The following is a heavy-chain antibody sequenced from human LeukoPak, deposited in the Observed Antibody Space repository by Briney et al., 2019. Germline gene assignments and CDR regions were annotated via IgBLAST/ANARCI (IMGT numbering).Heavy chain of an antibody. CDR3: ARGIAAAGIALDY. CDR2: ISSSSSYI. D-gene: IGHD6-13*01. Sequence: AGGSLRLSCAASGFTFSSYEMNWVRQAPGKGLEWVSSISSSSSYIYYADSVKGRFTISRDNAKNSLYLQMNSLRAEDTAVYYCARGIAAAGIALDYWGQGTLVTVSS. J-gene: IGHJ4*02. V-gene: IGHV3-21*01. CDR1: GFTFSSYE.